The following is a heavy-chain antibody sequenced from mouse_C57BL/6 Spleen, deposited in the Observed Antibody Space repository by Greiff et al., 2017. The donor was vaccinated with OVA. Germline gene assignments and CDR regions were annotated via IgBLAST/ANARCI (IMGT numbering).Heavy chain of an antibody. V-gene: IGHV1-26*01. D-gene: IGHD3-2*01. Sequence: EVQLQQSGPELVKPGASVKISCKASGYTFTDYYMNWVKQSHGKSLEWIGDINPNNGGTSYNQKFKGKATLTVDKSSSTAYMGLRSLTSEDSAVYYCARKTAPSYAMDYWGQGTSVTGSS. J-gene: IGHJ4*01. CDR1: GYTFTDYY. CDR3: ARKTAPSYAMDY. CDR2: INPNNGGT.